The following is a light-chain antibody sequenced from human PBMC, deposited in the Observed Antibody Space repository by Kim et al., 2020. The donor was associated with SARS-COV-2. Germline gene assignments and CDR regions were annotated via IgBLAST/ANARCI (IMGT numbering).Light chain of an antibody. CDR3: QSYDSSNQV. CDR2: EDN. V-gene: IGLV6-57*02. CDR1: SGSIASNY. Sequence: NFMLTQPHSVSESPGKTVTISCTGSSGSIASNYVQWYQQRPGSAPTTVIYEDNQRPSGVPDRFSGSIDSSSNSASLTISGLKTEYEADYYCQSYDSSNQVFGGGTQLTVL. J-gene: IGLJ3*02.